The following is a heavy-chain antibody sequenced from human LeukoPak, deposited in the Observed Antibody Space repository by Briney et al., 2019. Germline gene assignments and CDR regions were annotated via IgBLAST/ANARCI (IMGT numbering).Heavy chain of an antibody. V-gene: IGHV4-4*02. CDR2: IYHSGST. Sequence: PSETLSLTCAVSGGSISSSNWWSWVRQPPGKGLEWIGEIYHSGSTNYNPSLKSRVTISVDKSKNQFSLKLSSVTAADTAVYYCVRGRGTVFNRSYLTRGQGTLVTVSS. J-gene: IGHJ4*02. CDR3: VRGRGTVFNRSYLT. CDR1: GGSISSSNW. D-gene: IGHD4-17*01.